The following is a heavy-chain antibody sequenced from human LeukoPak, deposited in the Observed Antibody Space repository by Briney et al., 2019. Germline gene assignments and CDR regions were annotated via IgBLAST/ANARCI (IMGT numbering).Heavy chain of an antibody. D-gene: IGHD2-2*01. CDR1: GFSFSSYA. CDR2: ISGSGGST. Sequence: GGSLRLSCAASGFSFSSYAMSWVRQAPGKGLEWVSAISGSGGSTYYADSVKGRFTISRDNSKNTLCLQMNSLRAEDTAVYYCANYIVVVPSGPGYWGQGTLVTVSS. V-gene: IGHV3-23*01. CDR3: ANYIVVVPSGPGY. J-gene: IGHJ4*02.